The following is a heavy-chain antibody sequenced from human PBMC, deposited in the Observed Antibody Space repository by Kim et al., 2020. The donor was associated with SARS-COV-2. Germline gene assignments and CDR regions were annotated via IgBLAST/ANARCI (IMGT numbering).Heavy chain of an antibody. Sequence: GGSLRLSCAASGFTVSSKYMSWVRQAPGKGLEWVSVVYIDGYTHFADSVKGRFTVSRDSSKNTLFLQMVSLRAEDTAVYYCARGAGGMDVWGQGTTVTVSS. V-gene: IGHV3-66*01. CDR1: GFTVSSKY. CDR3: ARGAGGMDV. CDR2: VYIDGYT. J-gene: IGHJ6*02.